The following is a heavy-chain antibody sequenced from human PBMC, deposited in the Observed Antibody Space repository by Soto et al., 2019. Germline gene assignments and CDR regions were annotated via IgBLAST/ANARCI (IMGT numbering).Heavy chain of an antibody. CDR3: ARGFLAEGAAAGTVMDV. CDR1: GGSFSGYY. Sequence: NPSETLSLTCAVYGGSFSGYYWSWIRQPPGKGLEWIGEINHSGSTNYNPSLKSRVTISVDTSKNQFSLKLSSVTAADTAVYYCARGFLAEGAAAGTVMDVWGQGTTVTVSS. V-gene: IGHV4-34*01. CDR2: INHSGST. D-gene: IGHD6-13*01. J-gene: IGHJ6*02.